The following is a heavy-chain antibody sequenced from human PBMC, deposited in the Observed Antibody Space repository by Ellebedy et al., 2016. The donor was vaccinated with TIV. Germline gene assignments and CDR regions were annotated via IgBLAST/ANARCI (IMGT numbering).Heavy chain of an antibody. D-gene: IGHD2-2*01. Sequence: MPSETLSLTCNVSGASVSGYFWSWIRQSPGMGLEWIGFSHYSGASKYKSSLKSRVIISVDTPKNEVSLNLSSVTAADTAVYYCAREMSPASMTWLHYFDYWGQGILVTVSP. J-gene: IGHJ4*02. CDR3: AREMSPASMTWLHYFDY. CDR1: GASVSGYF. CDR2: SHYSGAS. V-gene: IGHV4-59*02.